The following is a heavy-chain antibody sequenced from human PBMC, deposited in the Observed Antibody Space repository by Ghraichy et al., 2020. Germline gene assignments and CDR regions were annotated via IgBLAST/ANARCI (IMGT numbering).Heavy chain of an antibody. D-gene: IGHD6-6*01. Sequence: SVKVSCKASGGTFSSYAISWVRQAPGQGLEWMGGIIPIFGTPNYAQKFQGRVTITADKSTSTAYMELSSLRSEDTAVYYCATSIAAREGPKYYYYYYMDVWGKGTTVTVSS. CDR1: GGTFSSYA. V-gene: IGHV1-69*06. CDR2: IIPIFGTP. CDR3: ATSIAAREGPKYYYYYYMDV. J-gene: IGHJ6*03.